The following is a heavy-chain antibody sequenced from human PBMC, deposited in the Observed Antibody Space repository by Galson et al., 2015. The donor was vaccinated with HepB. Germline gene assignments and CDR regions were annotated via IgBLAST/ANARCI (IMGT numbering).Heavy chain of an antibody. V-gene: IGHV3-48*01. Sequence: SLRLSCAASGFSFSSYSMTWVRQAPGKGLEWLSYITPTGDPKMYADSVKGRFTISRDNAKNSLYLQMNNLRAKDTAVYYCASRSVVTPYSLDYWGQGTLVSVSS. CDR2: ITPTGDPK. CDR3: ASRSVVTPYSLDY. J-gene: IGHJ4*02. CDR1: GFSFSSYS. D-gene: IGHD2-15*01.